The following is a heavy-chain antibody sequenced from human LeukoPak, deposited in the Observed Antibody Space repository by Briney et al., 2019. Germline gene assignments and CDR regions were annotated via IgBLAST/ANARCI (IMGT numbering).Heavy chain of an antibody. Sequence: PGGSLRLSCAASGFTFSSYAMSWVRQAPGKGLEWVSTISGSGGNTYYADSVKGRFTISRDNSKNTLYLQMNSLRAEDTAVYYCASARYCSGGSCSYYYGMDVGGKGTTVTVSS. V-gene: IGHV3-23*01. CDR2: ISGSGGNT. CDR3: ASARYCSGGSCSYYYGMDV. CDR1: GFTFSSYA. J-gene: IGHJ6*04. D-gene: IGHD2-15*01.